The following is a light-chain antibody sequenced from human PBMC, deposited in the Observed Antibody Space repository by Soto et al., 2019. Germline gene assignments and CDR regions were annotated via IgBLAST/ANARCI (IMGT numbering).Light chain of an antibody. Sequence: EIVLTQSPGTLSLSPGERATLSCRASQSVSRSYLAWYQQKPGQAPRLLIYGASSRATGIPDRCSGSGSGTDFTLTIRRLEPEDFAVYDCKQYGSSPLTFGGGTKVEIK. J-gene: IGKJ4*01. CDR2: GAS. CDR1: QSVSRSY. V-gene: IGKV3-20*01. CDR3: KQYGSSPLT.